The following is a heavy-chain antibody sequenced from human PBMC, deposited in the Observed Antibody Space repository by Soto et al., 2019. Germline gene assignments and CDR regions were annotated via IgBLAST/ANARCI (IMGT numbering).Heavy chain of an antibody. CDR2: MNPNRGNT. CDR1: GYTFTSYD. CDR3: ARTLYGDNVDY. V-gene: IGHV1-8*01. D-gene: IGHD4-17*01. Sequence: QVQLVQSGAEVKKPGASVKVSCKASGYTFTSYDINWVRQATGQGLEWMGWMNPNRGNTGNAQKFQGIVTRPRNPTISTAYMELSSLRSKDTAVYYCARTLYGDNVDYWSQGTLVTVSS. J-gene: IGHJ4*02.